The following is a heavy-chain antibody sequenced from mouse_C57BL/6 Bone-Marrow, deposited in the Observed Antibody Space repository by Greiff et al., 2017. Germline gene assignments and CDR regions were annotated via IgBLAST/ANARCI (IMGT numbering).Heavy chain of an antibody. CDR1: GFNIKDDY. Sequence: EVKLMESGAELVRPGASVKLSCTASGFNIKDDYIHWVKQRPEQGLEWIGLIDPEIGDTEYASKFQGKATITPDKSSNTADLQLSSLTSEDTAVYYFSSFDSNYFDFWGQGTPLTVAS. D-gene: IGHD2-5*01. CDR2: IDPEIGDT. J-gene: IGHJ2*01. V-gene: IGHV14-4*01. CDR3: SSFDSNYFDF.